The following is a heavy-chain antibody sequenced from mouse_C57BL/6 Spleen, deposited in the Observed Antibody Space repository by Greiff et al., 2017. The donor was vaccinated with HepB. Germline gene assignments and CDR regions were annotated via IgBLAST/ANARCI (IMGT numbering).Heavy chain of an antibody. CDR3: TREENYYGSRSFFAY. V-gene: IGHV1-15*01. Sequence: QVQLKESGAELVRPGASVTLSCKASGYTFTDYEMHWVKQTPVHGLEWIGAIDPETGGTAYNQKFKGKAILTADKSSSTAYMELRSLTSEDSAVYYCTREENYYGSRSFFAYWGQGTLVTVSA. CDR1: GYTFTDYE. J-gene: IGHJ3*01. D-gene: IGHD1-1*01. CDR2: IDPETGGT.